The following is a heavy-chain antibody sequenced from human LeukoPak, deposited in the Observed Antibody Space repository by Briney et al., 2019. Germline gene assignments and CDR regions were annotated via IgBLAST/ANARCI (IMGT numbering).Heavy chain of an antibody. J-gene: IGHJ4*02. V-gene: IGHV3-48*01. CDR1: GFTFSTYS. CDR3: ARGSTYYDSSGQVPFDY. D-gene: IGHD3-22*01. Sequence: GGSLRLSCAASGFTFSTYSMNWVRQAPGKGLEWVSYISSSSSTIYYADSVKGRFTTSRDNAKNSLYLQMNSLRAEDTAVYYCARGSTYYDSSGQVPFDYWGQGTLVTVSS. CDR2: ISSSSSTI.